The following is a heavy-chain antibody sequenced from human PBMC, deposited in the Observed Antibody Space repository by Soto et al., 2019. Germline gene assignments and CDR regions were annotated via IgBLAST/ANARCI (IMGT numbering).Heavy chain of an antibody. CDR1: GYTFTSYG. J-gene: IGHJ4*02. D-gene: IGHD3-9*01. CDR3: ARSTLSGFDWLSWGGAGDY. Sequence: QVQLVQSGAEVKKPGASVKVSCKASGYTFTSYGISWVRQAPGQGLEWMGWISAYNGNTNYAQKLQGRVTMTTDKSTSTAYMELRSLRSDDTAVYYCARSTLSGFDWLSWGGAGDYWGQGTLVTVSS. CDR2: ISAYNGNT. V-gene: IGHV1-18*01.